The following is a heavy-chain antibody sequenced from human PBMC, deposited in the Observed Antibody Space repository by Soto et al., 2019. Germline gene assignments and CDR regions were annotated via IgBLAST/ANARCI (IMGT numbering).Heavy chain of an antibody. Sequence: QVQRVESGGGVVQPGRSLRLSCAASGFTFSSYGMHWVRQAPGKGLEWVAVIWYDGSNKYYAESVKGRFTISRDNSKNTLYLQMNSLRAEDTTVYYCARDTNYYGSGSFGMDVWGQGTTVTVSS. CDR2: IWYDGSNK. D-gene: IGHD3-10*01. J-gene: IGHJ6*02. CDR1: GFTFSSYG. V-gene: IGHV3-33*01. CDR3: ARDTNYYGSGSFGMDV.